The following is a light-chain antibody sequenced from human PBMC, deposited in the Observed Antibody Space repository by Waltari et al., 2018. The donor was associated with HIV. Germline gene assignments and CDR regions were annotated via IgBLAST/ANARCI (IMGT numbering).Light chain of an antibody. Sequence: DIVMTQSPDSLAVSLGERATINCKSSQSVLYSSNNNNYLAWFQQKPGQPLKLLIYWASTRESGVPDRFSGSGSGTDFTLTISSLQAEDVAVYYCLQYYTIPRTFGQGTTVEIK. CDR2: WAS. V-gene: IGKV4-1*01. CDR1: QSVLYSSNNNNY. J-gene: IGKJ1*01. CDR3: LQYYTIPRT.